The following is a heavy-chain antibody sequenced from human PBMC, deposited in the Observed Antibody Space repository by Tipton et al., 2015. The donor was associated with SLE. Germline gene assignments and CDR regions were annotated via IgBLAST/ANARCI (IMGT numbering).Heavy chain of an antibody. CDR2: INHSGST. D-gene: IGHD3-22*01. Sequence: TLSLTCTVSGGSISSYYWSWIRQPPGKGLEWIGEINHSGSTNYNPSLKSRVTISVDTSKNQFSLKLSSVTAADTAVYYCAGDPHDSSGYYLYYFDYWGQGTLVTVSS. CDR3: AGDPHDSSGYYLYYFDY. J-gene: IGHJ4*02. CDR1: GGSISSYY. V-gene: IGHV4-34*01.